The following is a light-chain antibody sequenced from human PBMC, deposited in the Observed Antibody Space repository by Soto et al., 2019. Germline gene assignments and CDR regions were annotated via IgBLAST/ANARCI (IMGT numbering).Light chain of an antibody. CDR1: RTDVDGYDY. CDR2: DVY. J-gene: IGLJ1*01. CDR3: PSYTTISPFSV. Sequence: QSVLTQPASVSGSPGQSIAISCTGVRTDVDGYDYVSWYQQHPGQAPQLIIYDVYNRPSGVSHRFSGSKSGDTASLTISGLQAEFLFDYYCPSYTTISPFSVLVTGPFVTDL. V-gene: IGLV2-14*03.